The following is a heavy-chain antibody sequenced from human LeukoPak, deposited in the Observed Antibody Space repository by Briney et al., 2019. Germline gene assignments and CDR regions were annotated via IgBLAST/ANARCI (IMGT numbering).Heavy chain of an antibody. CDR1: GYTFTGYF. CDR3: TRSLDY. CDR2: INQDGGDK. J-gene: IGHJ4*02. V-gene: IGHV3-7*04. Sequence: ASVKVSCKASGYTFTGYFMHWVRPAPGKGREWVANINQDGGDKKYVDSVKGRSTIFRDNAKNLLYMYMNSLRAEDTAVYYCTRSLDYWGQGTLVTVSS.